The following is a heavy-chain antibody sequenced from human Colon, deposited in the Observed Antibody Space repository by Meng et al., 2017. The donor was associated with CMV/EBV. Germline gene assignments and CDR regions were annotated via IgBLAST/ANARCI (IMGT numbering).Heavy chain of an antibody. CDR1: GFPFSSKW. Sequence: PLAGSGGCLVHAGGALRLTCAASGFPFSSKWMHWVRQGPGKGLVWVSRINTDGSTTYSADSVKCRFTISRDNAKNTLYLQMNSLRAEDTAVYYCASRDYWGQGTLVTVSS. J-gene: IGHJ4*02. CDR2: INTDGSTT. CDR3: ASRDY. V-gene: IGHV3-74*01.